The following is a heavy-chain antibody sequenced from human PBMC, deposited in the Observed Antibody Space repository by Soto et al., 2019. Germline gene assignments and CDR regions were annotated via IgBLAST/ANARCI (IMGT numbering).Heavy chain of an antibody. J-gene: IGHJ4*02. CDR3: ARAEDVDKFSFDY. D-gene: IGHD5-12*01. V-gene: IGHV4-39*01. CDR1: GGSINNNNYY. CDR2: VSYTGTT. Sequence: SETLSLTCTVSGGSINNNNYYWGWVRQPPGKGLEWIGSVSYTGTTYYSPSLKSRVITSIDTSRNQFSLKLASVTAADTALYYCARAEDVDKFSFDYWGQGTLVTVSS.